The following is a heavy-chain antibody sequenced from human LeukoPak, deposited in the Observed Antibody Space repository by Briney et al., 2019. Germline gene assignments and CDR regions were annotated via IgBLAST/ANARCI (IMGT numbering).Heavy chain of an antibody. CDR2: ISYDGSNK. CDR1: GFTFSSYA. CDR3: ARPRDGCNLLDY. V-gene: IGHV3-30*04. D-gene: IGHD5-24*01. J-gene: IGHJ4*02. Sequence: GRSLRLSCAASGFTFSSYAMHWVRQAPGKGLEWVAVISYDGSNKYYADSVKGRFTISRDNSKNTLYLQMNSLRAEDTAVYYCARPRDGCNLLDYWGQGTLVTVSS.